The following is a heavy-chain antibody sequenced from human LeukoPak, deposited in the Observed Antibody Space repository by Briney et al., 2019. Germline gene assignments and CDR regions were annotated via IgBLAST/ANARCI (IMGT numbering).Heavy chain of an antibody. Sequence: EASVRVSCKASGYTFTNYDINWVRQATGQGLEWMGRMNPNSGNTGYAQKFQGRVTMTRNTSISTAYMELSSLRSEDTAVYYCARGYSGSHPDYWGQGTLVTVSS. CDR1: GYTFTNYD. CDR3: ARGYSGSHPDY. J-gene: IGHJ4*02. CDR2: MNPNSGNT. D-gene: IGHD1-26*01. V-gene: IGHV1-8*01.